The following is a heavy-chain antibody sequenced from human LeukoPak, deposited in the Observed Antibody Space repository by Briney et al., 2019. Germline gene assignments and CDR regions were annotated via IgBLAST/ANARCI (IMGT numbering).Heavy chain of an antibody. D-gene: IGHD6-13*01. CDR3: AREAAAGTYGY. V-gene: IGHV1-18*01. CDR1: GYTFTSYT. CDR2: ISAYNVNT. J-gene: IGHJ4*02. Sequence: ASVKVSCKASGYTFTSYTISWVRQAPGRGLEWMGWISAYNVNTNYAQMLQGRVTMTTDTSTSTAYMELRSLRSDDTAVYYCAREAAAGTYGYWGQGTLVTVSS.